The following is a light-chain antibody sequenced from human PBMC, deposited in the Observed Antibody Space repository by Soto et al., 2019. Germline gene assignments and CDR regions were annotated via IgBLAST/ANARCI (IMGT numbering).Light chain of an antibody. J-gene: IGKJ5*01. CDR2: GAS. Sequence: VMTRDRDTLSVSAGERVSLSCRASQSVSSNYLAWYQQIPGQAPRPFIYGASSRVPGIPDRFSGSGSGTDFTLTISSLEPEDFGLYYCQQRTNWPITFAQGTRLEI. V-gene: IGKV3D-20*02. CDR3: QQRTNWPIT. CDR1: QSVSSNY.